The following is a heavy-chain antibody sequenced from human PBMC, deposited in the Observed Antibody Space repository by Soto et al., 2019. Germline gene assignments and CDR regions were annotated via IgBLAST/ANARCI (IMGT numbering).Heavy chain of an antibody. CDR2: ISYDGTNK. V-gene: IGHV3-30*01. CDR3: ARGDSNSWSDY. D-gene: IGHD6-13*01. J-gene: IGHJ4*02. Sequence: QVQLVESGGGVVQPGRSLRLSCAASGFTFRSYAMDWVRQAPGKGLEWVAVISYDGTNKYYADYVKGRFTISRDNSKNTLSLQMNSLRAEYTAVYYCARGDSNSWSDYWGQGTLVTVSS. CDR1: GFTFRSYA.